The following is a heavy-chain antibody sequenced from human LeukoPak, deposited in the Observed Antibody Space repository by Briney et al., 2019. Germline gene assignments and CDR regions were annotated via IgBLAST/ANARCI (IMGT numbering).Heavy chain of an antibody. Sequence: SETLSLTCTVSGGSISSGGYYWSWIRQHPGKGLEWIGYIYYSGSTYYNSSLKSRVTISVDTSKNQFSLKLSSVTAADTAVYYCASNKGMDDSSGYYYMGEYFQHWGQGTLVTVSS. V-gene: IGHV4-31*03. CDR3: ASNKGMDDSSGYYYMGEYFQH. D-gene: IGHD3-22*01. CDR2: IYYSGST. CDR1: GGSISSGGYY. J-gene: IGHJ1*01.